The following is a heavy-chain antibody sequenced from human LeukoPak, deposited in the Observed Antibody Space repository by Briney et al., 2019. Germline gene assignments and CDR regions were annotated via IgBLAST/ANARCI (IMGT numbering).Heavy chain of an antibody. CDR2: VYYTGST. V-gene: IGHV4-59*01. Sequence: SETLSLTCNVSGDSISSYYWSWIRQPPGKGLDWIGYVYYTGSTDYNPSLKSRVTISVDTSKNQFSLRLDDVTAADTAVYYCARGGLRGYSYGQRFDYWGQGILVTVSS. CDR1: GDSISSYY. CDR3: ARGGLRGYSYGQRFDY. J-gene: IGHJ4*02. D-gene: IGHD5-18*01.